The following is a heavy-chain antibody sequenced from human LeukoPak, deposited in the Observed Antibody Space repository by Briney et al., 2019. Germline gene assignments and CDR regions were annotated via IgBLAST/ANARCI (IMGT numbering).Heavy chain of an antibody. Sequence: GGSLRLSCAASGFTFSTYWMSWVRQAPGKGLEWVANIKQDGSEKHYVDSVKGRFTISRDNAKNSLYLQMNSLRAEDTAVYYCARDSRAYSSDWDVDYWGQGTLVTVSS. J-gene: IGHJ4*02. V-gene: IGHV3-7*01. CDR2: IKQDGSEK. D-gene: IGHD6-19*01. CDR3: ARDSRAYSSDWDVDY. CDR1: GFTFSTYW.